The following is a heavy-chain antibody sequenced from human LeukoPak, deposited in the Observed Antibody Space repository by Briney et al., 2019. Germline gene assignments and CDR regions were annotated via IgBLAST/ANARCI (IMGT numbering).Heavy chain of an antibody. Sequence: GGSLRLSCAASGFTFSSYAMSWVRQAPGKGLEWVAVISYDGSNKYYADSVKGRFTISRDNSKNTLYLQMNSLRAEDTAVYYCARDFSTVVTPFDIWGQGTMVTVSS. D-gene: IGHD4-23*01. CDR1: GFTFSSYA. V-gene: IGHV3-30-3*01. CDR3: ARDFSTVVTPFDI. J-gene: IGHJ3*02. CDR2: ISYDGSNK.